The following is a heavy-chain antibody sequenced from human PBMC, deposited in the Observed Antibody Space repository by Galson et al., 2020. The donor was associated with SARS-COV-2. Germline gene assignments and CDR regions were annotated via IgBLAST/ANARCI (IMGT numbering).Heavy chain of an antibody. CDR1: GFTLTSYW. Sequence: EGSLRLSCAASGFTLTSYWVTWVRQAPGKGLEWVASKKQDGSEKYYVDSAKGRFTISRDNANNSLYLQMNSLRAEDTAVYYCARDSDRLFDYWGQGTLVTVSS. J-gene: IGHJ4*02. CDR3: ARDSDRLFDY. V-gene: IGHV3-7*01. CDR2: KKQDGSEK.